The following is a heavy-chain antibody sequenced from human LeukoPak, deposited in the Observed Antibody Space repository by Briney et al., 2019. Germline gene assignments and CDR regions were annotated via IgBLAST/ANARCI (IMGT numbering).Heavy chain of an antibody. CDR1: GGSISSYY. CDR2: IYYSGSI. Sequence: SETLSLTCTVSGGSISSYYWSWIRQPPGKGLEWIGYIYYSGSINYNPSLKSRVTISVDTSKNQFSLKLSSVTAADTAVYYCARASHSSYYDFWSGYYGVYGMDVWGQGTTVTVSS. J-gene: IGHJ6*02. V-gene: IGHV4-59*01. CDR3: ARASHSSYYDFWSGYYGVYGMDV. D-gene: IGHD3-3*01.